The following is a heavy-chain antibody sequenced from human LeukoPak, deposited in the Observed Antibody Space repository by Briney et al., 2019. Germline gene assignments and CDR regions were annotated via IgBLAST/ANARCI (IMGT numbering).Heavy chain of an antibody. CDR2: ISSSSSYI. V-gene: IGHV3-21*01. CDR3: AREDRSGAFDI. J-gene: IGHJ3*02. D-gene: IGHD3-10*01. CDR1: GFTFSSYS. Sequence: PGGSLRLSCAASGFTFSSYSMNWVRQAPGRGLEWVSSISSSSSYIYYADSVEGRFTISRDNAKNSLYLQMNSLRAEDTAVYYCAREDRSGAFDIWGQGTMVTVSS.